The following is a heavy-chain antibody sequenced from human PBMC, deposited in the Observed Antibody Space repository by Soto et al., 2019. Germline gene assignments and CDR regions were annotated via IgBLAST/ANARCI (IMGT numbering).Heavy chain of an antibody. CDR2: IYYSGST. V-gene: IGHV4-59*06. Sequence: SETLSLTCPVSGDSMNNYYWSWIRQHPGKGLEWIGYIYYSGSTNYNPSLKSRVTISVDTSKNQFSLKLSSVTAADTAVYYCARFGYSTNIGIDYWGQGTLVTVSS. J-gene: IGHJ4*02. CDR3: ARFGYSTNIGIDY. CDR1: GDSMNNYY. D-gene: IGHD3-22*01.